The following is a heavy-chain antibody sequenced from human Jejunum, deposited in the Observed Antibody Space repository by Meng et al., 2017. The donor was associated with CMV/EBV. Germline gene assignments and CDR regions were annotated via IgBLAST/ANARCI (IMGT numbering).Heavy chain of an antibody. CDR1: GYTVSTYG. CDR2: ISVDNGNT. CDR3: ARVSNTCLECWFDP. D-gene: IGHD3-3*01. J-gene: IGHJ5*02. Sequence: QVQLVQSGADVKKPGASVKDPCRASGYTVSTYGITGVRQAPGQGLEWMGWISVDNGNTNYAQKFQGRVTMTTHTSTSTAYMELTGLTSDDTAVYYCARVSNTCLECWFDPWGQGTLVTVSS. V-gene: IGHV1-18*01.